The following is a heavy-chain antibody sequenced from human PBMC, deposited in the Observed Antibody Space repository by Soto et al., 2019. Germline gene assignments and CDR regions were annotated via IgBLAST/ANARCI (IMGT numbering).Heavy chain of an antibody. D-gene: IGHD3-22*01. V-gene: IGHV1-69*01. CDR2: IIPIFGTA. Sequence: QVQLVQSGAEVKKPGSSLKVSCKASGGTFSSYAISWVRQAPGQGLEWMGGIIPIFGTANYAQKFQGRVTITADESMSTAYMELSSLRSEDTAVYYCARGVDYYDSSGYYPFDYWGQGTLVTVSS. J-gene: IGHJ4*02. CDR1: GGTFSSYA. CDR3: ARGVDYYDSSGYYPFDY.